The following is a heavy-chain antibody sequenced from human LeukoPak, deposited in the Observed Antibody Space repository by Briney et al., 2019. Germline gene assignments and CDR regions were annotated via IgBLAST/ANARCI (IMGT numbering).Heavy chain of an antibody. V-gene: IGHV3-48*02. D-gene: IGHD6-13*01. CDR1: GLTFSSYS. CDR2: ITSSSSTI. J-gene: IGHJ4*02. Sequence: GGSLRLSCAASGLTFSSYSMNWVRQAPGKGLEWVSSITSSSSTIYYADSVKGRFTISRDNAKNSLYLQMNSLRDEDTAVYYCARFIAAAGKSLDYWGQGTLVTVSS. CDR3: ARFIAAAGKSLDY.